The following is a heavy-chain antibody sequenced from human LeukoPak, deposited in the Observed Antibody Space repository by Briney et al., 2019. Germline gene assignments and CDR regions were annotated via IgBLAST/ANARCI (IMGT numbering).Heavy chain of an antibody. D-gene: IGHD5-12*01. CDR2: IKPDGSGE. CDR3: ARSGGYGWDY. Sequence: GGSLRLSCAASGFTFSSYWMSWVRQAPGKALEWVANIKPDGSGEYYVDSLKGRFTISRDNAENSLFLQMNNLRVDDTAVYYCARSGGYGWDYWGQGAVVTVSS. J-gene: IGHJ4*02. V-gene: IGHV3-7*01. CDR1: GFTFSSYW.